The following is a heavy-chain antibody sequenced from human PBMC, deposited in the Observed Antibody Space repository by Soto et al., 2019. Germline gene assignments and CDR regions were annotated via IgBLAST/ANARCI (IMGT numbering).Heavy chain of an antibody. CDR3: ARIFSSYDSSGYSPYYFDY. V-gene: IGHV2-70*04. J-gene: IGHJ4*02. CDR1: GFSLSTSGMR. D-gene: IGHD3-22*01. Sequence: SGPTLVNPTQTLTLTCTFSGFSLSTSGMRVSWIRQPPGKALEWLARIDWDDDKFYSTSLKTRLTISKDTSKNQVVLTMTNMDTVDTATYYCARIFSSYDSSGYSPYYFDYWGQGTLVTVSS. CDR2: IDWDDDK.